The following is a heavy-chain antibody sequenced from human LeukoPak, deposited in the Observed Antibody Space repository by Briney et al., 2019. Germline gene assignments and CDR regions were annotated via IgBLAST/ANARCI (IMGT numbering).Heavy chain of an antibody. J-gene: IGHJ4*02. CDR2: IYHSGST. CDR1: GGSISSGGYY. D-gene: IGHD2-21*01. CDR3: ASTYCGGDCYSAPFDY. V-gene: IGHV4-30-2*01. Sequence: SQTLSLTCTVSGGSISSGGYYWSWIRQPPGKGLEWIGYIYHSGSTYYNPSLKSRVTISVDGSKNQFSLKLSSVTAADTAVYYCASTYCGGDCYSAPFDYWGQGTLVTVSS.